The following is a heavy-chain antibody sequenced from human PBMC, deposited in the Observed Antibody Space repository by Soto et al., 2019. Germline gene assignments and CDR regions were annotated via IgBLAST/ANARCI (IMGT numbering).Heavy chain of an antibody. CDR1: GFTFSSYG. CDR2: IWYDGSNK. J-gene: IGHJ3*02. CDR3: ARDGTPYMGDAFDI. V-gene: IGHV3-33*01. Sequence: GGSLRLSCAASGFTFSSYGMHWVRQAPGKGLEWVAVIWYDGSNKYYADSVKGRFTISRDNSKNTLYLQMNSLRAEDTAVYYCARDGTPYMGDAFDIWGQGTMVTVSS. D-gene: IGHD1-7*01.